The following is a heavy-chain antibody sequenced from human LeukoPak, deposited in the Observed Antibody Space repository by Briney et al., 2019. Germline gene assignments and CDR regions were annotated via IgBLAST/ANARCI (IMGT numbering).Heavy chain of an antibody. V-gene: IGHV3-23*01. Sequence: GGSLRLSCAASGLTFSSYAMNWVRQAPGKGLEWVSAISGSGGRTYYADSVKGRFTISRDNSKNTLYLQMNSLRAEDTAMYYCARPRYCSGGSCSHYFDYWGQGTLVTVSS. CDR3: ARPRYCSGGSCSHYFDY. J-gene: IGHJ4*02. CDR2: ISGSGGRT. D-gene: IGHD2-15*01. CDR1: GLTFSSYA.